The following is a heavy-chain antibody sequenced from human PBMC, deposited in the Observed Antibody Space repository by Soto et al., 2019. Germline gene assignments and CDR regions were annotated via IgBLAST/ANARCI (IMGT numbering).Heavy chain of an antibody. CDR2: IYPGDSDT. D-gene: IGHD3-22*01. V-gene: IGHV5-51*01. J-gene: IGHJ3*02. CDR3: ASTYYYDSSGYSRDNRGAFDI. CDR1: GYSFTSYW. Sequence: PGESLKISCKGSGYSFTSYWIGWVRQMPGKGLEWMGIIYPGDSDTRYSPSFQGQVTISADKSISTAYLQWSSLKASDTAMYYCASTYYYDSSGYSRDNRGAFDIWGQGTMVTVSS.